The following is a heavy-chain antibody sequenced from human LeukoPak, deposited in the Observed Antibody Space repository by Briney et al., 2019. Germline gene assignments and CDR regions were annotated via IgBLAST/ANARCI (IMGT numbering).Heavy chain of an antibody. CDR2: MNRNSGNT. J-gene: IGHJ6*02. D-gene: IGHD6-19*01. CDR1: GYTFTSYD. CDR3: ASGHSSGWYWNAYSGMDV. V-gene: IGHV1-8*01. Sequence: ASVKVSCKASGYTFTSYDINWVRQATGQGLEWMGWMNRNSGNTGYAQWLKGRVTMSRNTSISTAYMELSSLRSEDTAVYYCASGHSSGWYWNAYSGMDVWGQGTTVTVSS.